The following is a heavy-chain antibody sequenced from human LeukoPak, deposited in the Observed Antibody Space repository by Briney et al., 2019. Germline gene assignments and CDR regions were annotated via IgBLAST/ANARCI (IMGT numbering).Heavy chain of an antibody. Sequence: ASVKVSCKASGYTFTGYYMHWVRQAPGQGLEWMGWINPNSGGTNYAQKFQGRVTMTRDTSISTAYMELSRLRSEDTAVYYCARGKAVAGSRDVYNYEVRILGYWGQGTLVTVSS. J-gene: IGHJ4*02. CDR1: GYTFTGYY. V-gene: IGHV1-2*02. D-gene: IGHD5-24*01. CDR3: ARGKAVAGSRDVYNYEVRILGY. CDR2: INPNSGGT.